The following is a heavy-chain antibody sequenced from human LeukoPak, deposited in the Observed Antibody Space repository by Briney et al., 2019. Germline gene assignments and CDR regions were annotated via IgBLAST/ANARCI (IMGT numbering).Heavy chain of an antibody. V-gene: IGHV4-59*01. Sequence: SESLSLTCTVSGVSISSYFRSWIRQPPGKGLGWIGYIYYSGSANYNPSLNSRVTISVDTSKNQVYLKLSSVTAADTAMYYCAREYSSGSKYYFDNWGQGTLVTVSS. CDR2: IYYSGSA. CDR3: AREYSSGSKYYFDN. J-gene: IGHJ4*02. CDR1: GVSISSYF. D-gene: IGHD6-19*01.